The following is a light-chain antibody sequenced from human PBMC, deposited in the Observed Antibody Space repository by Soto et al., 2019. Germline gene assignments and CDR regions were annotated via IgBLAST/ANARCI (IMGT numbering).Light chain of an antibody. V-gene: IGKV3-20*01. CDR1: QSVSSSY. CDR3: QQFGSSPRT. J-gene: IGKJ1*01. Sequence: EIVLTQSPGTLSLSPGERATLYCRASQSVSSSYLAWYQQKPGQAPRLLFYGASSRATGVPDRFSGSGSGTDFTLTISRLEPEDFAVYYCQQFGSSPRTFGQGTKVEIK. CDR2: GAS.